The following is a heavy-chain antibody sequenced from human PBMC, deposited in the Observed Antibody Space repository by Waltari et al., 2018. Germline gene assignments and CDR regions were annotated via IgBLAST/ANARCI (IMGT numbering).Heavy chain of an antibody. D-gene: IGHD7-27*01. V-gene: IGHV3-7*01. CDR2: IKQDGSEK. J-gene: IGHJ5*02. CDR3: ARDSRIWA. Sequence: EVQLVESGGGLVQPGGSLRLYCAASGFTFSSNWMRWVRQAPGKGLEWVANIKQDGSEKYYVDSVKGRFTISRDNAKNSLYLQMNSLRAEDTAVYYCARDSRIWAWGQGTLVTVSS. CDR1: GFTFSSNW.